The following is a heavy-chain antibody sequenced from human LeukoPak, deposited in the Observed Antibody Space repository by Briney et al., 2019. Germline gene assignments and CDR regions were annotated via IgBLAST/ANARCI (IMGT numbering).Heavy chain of an antibody. CDR3: ARLGSVVAATFDWFDP. J-gene: IGHJ5*02. CDR2: IYYSGST. V-gene: IGHV4-39*01. D-gene: IGHD2-15*01. CDR1: GGSISSSSYY. Sequence: PSETLSLTCTVSGGSISSSSYYWGWIRQPPGKGLEWIGSIYYSGSTYYNASLKSRVIISVDTSKNQFSLKLSSVTAADTAVYFCARLGSVVAATFDWFDPWGQGTLVTVSS.